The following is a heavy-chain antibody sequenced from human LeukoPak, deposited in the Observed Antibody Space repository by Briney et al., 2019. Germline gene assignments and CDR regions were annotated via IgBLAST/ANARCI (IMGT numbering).Heavy chain of an antibody. V-gene: IGHV3-23*01. J-gene: IGHJ4*02. CDR3: ARDPDFWSGYYGDY. D-gene: IGHD3-3*01. CDR2: ITGSGDAS. Sequence: EGSLRLSCAASGFTLSNNAMTWVRQTPGMGLEWVSTITGSGDASWHAESVKGRFAISRDNAKNSLYLQMNSLRAEDTAVYYCARDPDFWSGYYGDYWGQGTLVTVSS. CDR1: GFTLSNNA.